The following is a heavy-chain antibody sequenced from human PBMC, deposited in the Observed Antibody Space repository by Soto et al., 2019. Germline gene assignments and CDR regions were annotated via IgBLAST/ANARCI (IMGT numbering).Heavy chain of an antibody. CDR2: INPSGGST. CDR3: ARDPWAYDSSGYYYQSNWFDP. J-gene: IGHJ5*02. Sequence: GASVKVSCKASGYTFTSYYMHWVRQAPGQGLEWMGIINPSGGSTSYAQKFQGRVTMTRDTSTSTVYMELSSLRSEDTAVYYCARDPWAYDSSGYYYQSNWFDPWGQGTLVTVSS. CDR1: GYTFTSYY. V-gene: IGHV1-46*01. D-gene: IGHD3-22*01.